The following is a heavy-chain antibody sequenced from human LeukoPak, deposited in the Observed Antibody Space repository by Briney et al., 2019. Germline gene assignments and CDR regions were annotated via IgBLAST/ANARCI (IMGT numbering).Heavy chain of an antibody. Sequence: ASVKVSCKASGYTFTSYGISWVRQAPGQGLEWVGWISAYNGNTNYAQKLQGRVTMTTDTSTSTAYMELRSLRSDDTAVYYCARDAQPYSSSPYYMDVWGKGTTVTVSS. CDR3: ARDAQPYSSSPYYMDV. V-gene: IGHV1-18*01. J-gene: IGHJ6*03. CDR2: ISAYNGNT. D-gene: IGHD6-13*01. CDR1: GYTFTSYG.